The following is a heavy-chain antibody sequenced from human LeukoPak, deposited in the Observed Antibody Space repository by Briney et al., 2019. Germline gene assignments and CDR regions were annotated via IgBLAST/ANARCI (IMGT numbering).Heavy chain of an antibody. J-gene: IGHJ6*03. V-gene: IGHV4-34*01. D-gene: IGHD1-1*01. Sequence: PSETLSLTCAAYGGSFSGYYWSWIRQPPGKGLEWIGEINHSGSTNYNPSLKSRVTISVDTSKNQFSLKLSSVTAADTAVYYRARRQPWKYYYYMDVWGKGTTVTVSS. CDR3: ARRQPWKYYYYMDV. CDR2: INHSGST. CDR1: GGSFSGYY.